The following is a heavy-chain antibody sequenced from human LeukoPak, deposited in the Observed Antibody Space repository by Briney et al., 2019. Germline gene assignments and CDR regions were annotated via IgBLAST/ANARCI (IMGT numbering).Heavy chain of an antibody. D-gene: IGHD6-19*01. CDR2: ISAYNGNT. CDR3: ARDRGQWLADAFDI. J-gene: IGHJ3*02. Sequence: ASVKVSCKASGGTFSSYAISWVRQAPGQGLEWMGWISAYNGNTNYAQKLQGRVTMTTDTSTSTAYMELRSLRSDDTAVYYCARDRGQWLADAFDIWGQGTMVTVSS. V-gene: IGHV1-18*01. CDR1: GGTFSSYA.